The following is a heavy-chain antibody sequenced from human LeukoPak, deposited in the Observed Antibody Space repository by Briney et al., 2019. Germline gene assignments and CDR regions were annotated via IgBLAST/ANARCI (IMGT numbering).Heavy chain of an antibody. D-gene: IGHD4-17*01. J-gene: IGHJ5*02. Sequence: PSETLSLTRAVYGGPFSCYYLSWIRQPPPKGLEWIGEINHSESTNYNPSLKSRVTISVDTSKNRFSQKLSSVTAADTAVYYCARVGTTVTTSRWYSWFDPWGQGTLVTVSS. CDR2: INHSEST. CDR3: ARVGTTVTTSRWYSWFDP. V-gene: IGHV4-34*01. CDR1: GGPFSCYY.